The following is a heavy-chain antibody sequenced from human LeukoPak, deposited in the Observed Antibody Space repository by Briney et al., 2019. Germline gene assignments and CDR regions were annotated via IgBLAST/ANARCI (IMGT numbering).Heavy chain of an antibody. J-gene: IGHJ4*02. Sequence: PSETLSLTCTISGGSISSSSYYWGWIRQPPGQGLEWIGSIYYSGSTYYNPSLKSRVTISVDTSKNQFSLKLSSVTAADTAVYYCARRIYSGYDTPFDYWGQGTLVTVSS. D-gene: IGHD5-12*01. CDR3: ARRIYSGYDTPFDY. CDR1: GGSISSSSYY. V-gene: IGHV4-39*01. CDR2: IYYSGST.